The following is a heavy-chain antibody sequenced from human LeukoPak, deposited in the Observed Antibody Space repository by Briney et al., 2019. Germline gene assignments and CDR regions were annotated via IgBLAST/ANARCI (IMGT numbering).Heavy chain of an antibody. J-gene: IGHJ5*02. CDR1: GFTFDDYA. V-gene: IGHV3-9*01. Sequence: GGSLRLSCAASGFTFDDYAMHWVRQAPGKGLEWVSGISWNSGSIGYADSVKGRFTISRDNSKNTLYLQMNSLRAEDTAVYYCASREFDPWGQGTLVTVSS. CDR2: ISWNSGSI. CDR3: ASREFDP.